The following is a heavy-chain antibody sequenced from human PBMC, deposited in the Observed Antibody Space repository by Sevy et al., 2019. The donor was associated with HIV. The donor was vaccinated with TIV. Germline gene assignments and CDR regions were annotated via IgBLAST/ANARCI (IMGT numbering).Heavy chain of an antibody. D-gene: IGHD2-21*01. Sequence: GGSLRLSCAASGFTFSSYAMSWVRQAPGKGLEWVSAISGSGGSTYYADSVKGRFTISRDNSKNTLYLQMNSLRAEDTALYYCAKQVVLGFSVDYWGQGTLVTVSS. CDR1: GFTFSSYA. V-gene: IGHV3-23*01. CDR3: AKQVVLGFSVDY. J-gene: IGHJ4*02. CDR2: ISGSGGST.